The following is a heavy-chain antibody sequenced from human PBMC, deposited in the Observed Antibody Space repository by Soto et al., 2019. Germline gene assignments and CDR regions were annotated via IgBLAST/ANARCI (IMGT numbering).Heavy chain of an antibody. J-gene: IGHJ6*02. CDR2: INHSGST. CDR1: GGSFSGYY. CDR3: ARGPLFVYYYYGMDV. Sequence: QVQLQQWGAGLLKPSETLSLTCAVYGGSFSGYYWSWIRQPPGKGLEWIAEINHSGSTNYNPSLKSRVTISVDTSKNQFSLKLSSVTAADTAVYYCARGPLFVYYYYGMDVWGQGTTVTVSS. V-gene: IGHV4-34*01.